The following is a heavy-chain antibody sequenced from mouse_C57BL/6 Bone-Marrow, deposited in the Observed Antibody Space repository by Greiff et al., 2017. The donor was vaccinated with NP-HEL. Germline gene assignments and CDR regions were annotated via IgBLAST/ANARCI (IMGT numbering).Heavy chain of an antibody. CDR1: GYAFTNYL. V-gene: IGHV1-54*01. J-gene: IGHJ2*01. CDR2: INPGSGGT. CDR3: AREGPPGLDY. Sequence: QVQLQQSGAELVRPGTSVKVSCKASGYAFTNYLIEWVKQRPGQGLEWIGVINPGSGGTNYNEKFKGKATLTADKSSSTAHMQLSSLTSEDSAVYFCAREGPPGLDYWGQGTTLTVSS. D-gene: IGHD3-3*01.